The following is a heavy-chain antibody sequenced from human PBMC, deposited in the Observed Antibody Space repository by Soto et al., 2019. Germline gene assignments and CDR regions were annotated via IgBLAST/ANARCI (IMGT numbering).Heavy chain of an antibody. Sequence: VGSLRLSCAASGFTFSSFAMSWVRQAPGKGLEWVSTINKSGGSTYYADSVKGRFTISRDNSKNMLFLQINGLRAEDTAVYYCAKDPHTTGTTFDYWGRGTLVTVSS. D-gene: IGHD1-1*01. CDR1: GFTFSSFA. V-gene: IGHV3-23*01. CDR2: INKSGGST. CDR3: AKDPHTTGTTFDY. J-gene: IGHJ4*02.